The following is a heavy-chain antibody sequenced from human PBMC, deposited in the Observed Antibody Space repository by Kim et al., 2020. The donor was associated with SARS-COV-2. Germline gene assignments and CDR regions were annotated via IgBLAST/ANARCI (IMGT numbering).Heavy chain of an antibody. Sequence: YYADSVKGRFTISRDNSKNSLYLQMNSLRTEDTALYYCAKSCSGGSCYGDWGQGTLVTVSS. CDR3: AKSCSGGSCYGD. D-gene: IGHD2-15*01. J-gene: IGHJ4*02. V-gene: IGHV3-43*01.